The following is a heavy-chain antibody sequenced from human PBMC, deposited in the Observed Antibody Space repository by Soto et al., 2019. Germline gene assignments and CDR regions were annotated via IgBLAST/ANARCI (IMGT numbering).Heavy chain of an antibody. Sequence: SETLSFTCAVSGGSISSGGYSWTWIRQPPGKGLEWIGYIYHSGSAYYNPSLKSRVTISVDRSKNQFSLKLSSVTAADTAVYYCARAHYGDYGYGMDVWGQGTTVTVSS. CDR1: GGSISSGGYS. D-gene: IGHD4-17*01. V-gene: IGHV4-30-2*01. CDR3: ARAHYGDYGYGMDV. CDR2: IYHSGSA. J-gene: IGHJ6*02.